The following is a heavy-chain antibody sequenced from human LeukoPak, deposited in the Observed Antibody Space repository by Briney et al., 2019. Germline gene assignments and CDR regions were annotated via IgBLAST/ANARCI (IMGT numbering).Heavy chain of an antibody. CDR2: IRSKAYGGTT. CDR1: GFTFGDYA. V-gene: IGHV3-49*04. D-gene: IGHD1-26*01. J-gene: IGHJ4*02. Sequence: GGSLRLSCTASGFTFGDYAMSWVRQAPGKGLEWVGFIRSKAYGGTTEYAASVKGRFTISRDDSKSIAYLQMNSLKTEDTAVYYCTRVGAPSFANYFDYWGQGTLVTVSS. CDR3: TRVGAPSFANYFDY.